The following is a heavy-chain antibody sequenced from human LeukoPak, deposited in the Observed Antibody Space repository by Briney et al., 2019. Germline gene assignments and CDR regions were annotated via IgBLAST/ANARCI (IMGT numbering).Heavy chain of an antibody. Sequence: PGGSLRLSCAASGFTFSSYSMNWVRQAPGKGLEWVSSISSSSSYIYYADSVKGRFTISRDNAKNSLYLQMNSLRAEDTAVYYCAKDLAWLFTIRYYGMDVWGQGTTVTVSS. CDR3: AKDLAWLFTIRYYGMDV. D-gene: IGHD3-9*01. CDR1: GFTFSSYS. CDR2: ISSSSSYI. V-gene: IGHV3-21*01. J-gene: IGHJ6*02.